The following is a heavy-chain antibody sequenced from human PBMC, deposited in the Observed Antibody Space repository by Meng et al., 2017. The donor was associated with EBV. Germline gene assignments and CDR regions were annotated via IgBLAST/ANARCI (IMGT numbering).Heavy chain of an antibody. D-gene: IGHD2-8*01. CDR3: ARDRTSNRFDY. V-gene: IGHV3-21*01. Sequence: EVDVVVSGGGLVKPGESRRLSCAASGFTLSSYSMNWVRLAPGKGLEWVSSISSNSIDIYYADLVKGRFTISRDNAKNSLFLQMNSLRAEDTAVYYCARDRTSNRFDYWGQGTLVTVSS. CDR2: ISSNSIDI. CDR1: GFTLSSYS. J-gene: IGHJ4*02.